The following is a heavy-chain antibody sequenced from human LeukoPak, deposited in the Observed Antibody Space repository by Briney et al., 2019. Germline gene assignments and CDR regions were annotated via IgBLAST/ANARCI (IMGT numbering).Heavy chain of an antibody. CDR3: ASGWSVVTDKPFDY. Sequence: PSGTLSLTCAVSGGSISSSNWWSWVRQPPGKGLEWIGEIYHSGSTSYNPSLKSRVTFSVDKSKNQFSLKLSSVTAADTAVYYCASGWSVVTDKPFDYWGQGALVTVSS. CDR1: GGSISSSNW. D-gene: IGHD3-22*01. V-gene: IGHV4-4*02. CDR2: IYHSGST. J-gene: IGHJ4*02.